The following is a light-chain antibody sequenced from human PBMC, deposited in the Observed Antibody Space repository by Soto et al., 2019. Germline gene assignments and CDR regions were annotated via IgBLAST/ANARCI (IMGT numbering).Light chain of an antibody. Sequence: QSALTQPASVSGSPGQSITISCTGTSSDVGSYNLVSWYQQHPGKAPKLMIYEGSKRPSGVSNRFSGSKSGNTASLTISGLQAEDEADYYCCSYAGSSPGLGGGTKLTV. CDR3: CSYAGSSPG. CDR2: EGS. J-gene: IGLJ3*02. CDR1: SSDVGSYNL. V-gene: IGLV2-23*01.